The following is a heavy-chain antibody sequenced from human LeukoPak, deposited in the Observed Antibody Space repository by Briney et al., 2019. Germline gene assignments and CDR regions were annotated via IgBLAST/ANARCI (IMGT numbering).Heavy chain of an antibody. CDR3: ARDSHPHYDSSGYYHDY. CDR2: INPSGGST. Sequence: ASVKVSCKASGYTFTSYYMHWVRQAPGQGLEWMGIINPSGGSTSYAQKFQGRVTMTRDTSTSTVYMELSSLRSEDTAVYYRARDSHPHYDSSGYYHDYWGQGTLVTVSS. J-gene: IGHJ4*02. CDR1: GYTFTSYY. D-gene: IGHD3-22*01. V-gene: IGHV1-46*01.